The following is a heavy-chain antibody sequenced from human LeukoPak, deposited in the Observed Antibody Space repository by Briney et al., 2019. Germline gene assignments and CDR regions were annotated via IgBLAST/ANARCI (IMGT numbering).Heavy chain of an antibody. D-gene: IGHD3-3*01. CDR3: AKGSEYDFWSGQFYFDY. J-gene: IGHJ4*02. CDR2: IWYDGSNK. V-gene: IGHV3-33*06. CDR1: GFTFSSYG. Sequence: GGSLRLSCAASGFTFSSYGMHWVRQAPGKGLEWVAVIWYDGSNKYYADSVKGRFTISRDNSKNTLYLQMNSLRAEDTAVYYCAKGSEYDFWSGQFYFDYWGRGTLVTVSS.